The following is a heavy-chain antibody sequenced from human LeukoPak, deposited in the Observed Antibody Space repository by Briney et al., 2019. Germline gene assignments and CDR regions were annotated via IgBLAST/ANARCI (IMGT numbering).Heavy chain of an antibody. V-gene: IGHV1-2*02. CDR2: INPNSGGT. D-gene: IGHD5-18*01. Sequence: ASVKVSCKASGYTFTGYYMHWVRQAPGQGLEWMGWINPNSGGTNYAQKFQGRVTMTRDTSMSTAYMELSRLRSDDTAVYYCARKRLPDYYYGMDVWGQGTTVTVSS. CDR1: GYTFTGYY. J-gene: IGHJ6*02. CDR3: ARKRLPDYYYGMDV.